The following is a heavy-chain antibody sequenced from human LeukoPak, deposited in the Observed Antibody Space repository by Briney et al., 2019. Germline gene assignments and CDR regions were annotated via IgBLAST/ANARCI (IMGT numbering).Heavy chain of an antibody. CDR3: ARDYGFYSGLYFFDY. D-gene: IGHD1-26*01. CDR2: INPNSGGT. V-gene: IGHV1-2*02. CDR1: GYTFTGHY. Sequence: ASVKVSCKASGYTFTGHYIHWVRQAPGQGLEWMGWINPNSGGTKYVQKFQGRVTMTRDTSISTAYMELSKLRSDDTAVYSCARDYGFYSGLYFFDYWGQGTLVTVSS. J-gene: IGHJ4*02.